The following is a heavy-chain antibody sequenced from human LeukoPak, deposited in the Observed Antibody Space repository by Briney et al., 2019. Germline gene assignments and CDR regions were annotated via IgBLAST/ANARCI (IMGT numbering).Heavy chain of an antibody. Sequence: PSETLSLTCTVSGYSISSGYYWGWIRQPPGKGLEWIGEINHSGSTNYNPSLKSRVTISVDTSKNQFSLKLSSVTAADTAVYYCARVTYSSGWTLDYWGQGTLVTVSS. V-gene: IGHV4-38-2*02. CDR1: GYSISSGYY. CDR3: ARVTYSSGWTLDY. D-gene: IGHD6-19*01. CDR2: INHSGST. J-gene: IGHJ4*02.